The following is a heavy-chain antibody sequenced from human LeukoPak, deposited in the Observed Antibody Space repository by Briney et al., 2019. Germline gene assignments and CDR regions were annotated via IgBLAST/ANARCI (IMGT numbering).Heavy chain of an antibody. CDR1: GFTFSSYS. CDR2: IGSSSSYI. J-gene: IGHJ4*02. V-gene: IGHV3-21*01. Sequence: GGSLRLSCAASGFTFSSYSMDWVRQAPGKGLEWVSSIGSSSSYIYYADSVKGRFTISRDNAKNSLYLQMNSLRAEDTAVYYCARDCLAAAYACDWGQGTLVTVSS. CDR3: ARDCLAAAYACD. D-gene: IGHD6-13*01.